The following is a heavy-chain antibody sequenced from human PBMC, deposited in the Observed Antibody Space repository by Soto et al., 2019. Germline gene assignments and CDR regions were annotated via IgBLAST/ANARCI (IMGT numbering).Heavy chain of an antibody. D-gene: IGHD3-3*01. J-gene: IGHJ4*02. CDR3: AHTVTIFGVVIMGSYFDY. CDR2: IYWNDDK. Sequence: QITLKESGPTLVKPTQTLTLTCTFSGFSLSTSGVGVGWIRQPPGKALEWLALIYWNDDKRYSPSLKSRLTIPKDTSKNQVVLTMTNMDPVDTATYYCAHTVTIFGVVIMGSYFDYWGQGTLVTVSS. CDR1: GFSLSTSGVG. V-gene: IGHV2-5*01.